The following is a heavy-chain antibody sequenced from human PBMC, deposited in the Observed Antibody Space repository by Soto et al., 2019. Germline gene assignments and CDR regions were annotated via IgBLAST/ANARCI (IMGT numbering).Heavy chain of an antibody. J-gene: IGHJ6*02. CDR1: GYTFTNYA. CDR2: INAGNGNT. V-gene: IGHV1-3*01. Sequence: QVQLVQSGAEVKKPGASVKVSCKASGYTFTNYAMHWVRQAPGQRLEWMGWINAGNGNTKYSQKFKGRVTITRETSTRTAYMEMRRLRYEDTAVYYCARGPLLWGDVWGQGTTVTVSS. CDR3: ARGPLLWGDV. D-gene: IGHD3-10*01.